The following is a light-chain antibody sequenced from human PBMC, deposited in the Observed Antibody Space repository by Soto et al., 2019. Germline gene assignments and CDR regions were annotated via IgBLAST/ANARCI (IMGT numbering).Light chain of an antibody. V-gene: IGKV3-15*01. J-gene: IGKJ5*01. Sequence: ETVLTQSPGTLSLSPGERATLSCRASQSVHSSYLAWYQQKPGQAPRLLIYDTSTRATGIPARFSGSGSGTEFTLTISSLQSEDFAIYYCQQYNQWPPFTFGPGTRLEIK. CDR2: DTS. CDR1: QSVHSSY. CDR3: QQYNQWPPFT.